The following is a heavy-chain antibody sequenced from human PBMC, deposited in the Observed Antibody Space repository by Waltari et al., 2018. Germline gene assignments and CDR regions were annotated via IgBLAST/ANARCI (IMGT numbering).Heavy chain of an antibody. CDR1: GFTFSSYG. J-gene: IGHJ4*02. CDR2: IRDDGSNK. CDR3: AKGGWLDPFDY. V-gene: IGHV3-30*02. Sequence: QVQLVASGGGVVQPGGSLRLSCAASGFTFSSYGMHWVRQAPGKGLEWVAVIRDDGSNKYYADSVKGRFTISRDNSKNTLYLQMNSLRAEDTAVYYCAKGGWLDPFDYWGQGTLVTVSS. D-gene: IGHD5-12*01.